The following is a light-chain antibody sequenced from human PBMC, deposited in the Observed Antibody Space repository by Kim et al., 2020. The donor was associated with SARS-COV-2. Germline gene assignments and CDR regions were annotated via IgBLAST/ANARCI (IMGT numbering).Light chain of an antibody. CDR3: QQYASSPIT. J-gene: IGKJ5*01. CDR2: AAS. CDR1: QSVSSSF. V-gene: IGKV3-20*01. Sequence: SPGDRATLSCRASQSVSSSFLAWYQQKPGQAPRLLIYAASSRATGLPDRFSGSGSGSDFILTISRLEPEDFAVYYCQQYASSPITFGQGTRLEIK.